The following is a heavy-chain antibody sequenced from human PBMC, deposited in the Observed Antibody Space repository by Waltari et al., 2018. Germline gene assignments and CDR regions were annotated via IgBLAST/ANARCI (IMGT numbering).Heavy chain of an antibody. Sequence: QVQLQESGPGLVKPSETLSLTCTVSGGSISSYYWSWIRQPPGKGLEWIGYIYYSGRTNYNPSLKSRVTRSVDTSKNQFSLKLSSVTAADTAVYYCARGPYGGNSGAQDYWGQGTLVTVSS. CDR2: IYYSGRT. CDR1: GGSISSYY. J-gene: IGHJ4*02. V-gene: IGHV4-59*01. CDR3: ARGPYGGNSGAQDY. D-gene: IGHD4-17*01.